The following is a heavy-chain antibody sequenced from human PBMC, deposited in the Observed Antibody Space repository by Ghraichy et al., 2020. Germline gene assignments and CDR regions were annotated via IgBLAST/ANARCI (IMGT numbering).Heavy chain of an antibody. CDR2: ISSSSSTI. CDR3: ARGLTTVRRRDYFDY. Sequence: GGSLRLSCAASGFTFSSYSMNWVRQTPGKGLEWVSYISSSSSTIYYADSVKGRFTISRDNAKNSLYLQMNSLRAEDTAVYYCARGLTTVRRRDYFDYWGQGTLVTVSS. J-gene: IGHJ4*02. CDR1: GFTFSSYS. D-gene: IGHD4-17*01. V-gene: IGHV3-48*04.